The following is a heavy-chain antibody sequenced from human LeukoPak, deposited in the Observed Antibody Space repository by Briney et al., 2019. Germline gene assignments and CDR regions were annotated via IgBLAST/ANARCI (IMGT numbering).Heavy chain of an antibody. CDR2: INHSGST. CDR1: GGSFSGYY. J-gene: IGHJ4*02. D-gene: IGHD3-9*01. V-gene: IGHV4-34*01. Sequence: SETLTLTCAVYGGSFSGYYWSWIRQPPGKGLEWIGEINHSGSTNYNPSLKSRVTILVDTSKNQFSLKLTSVTAADTPVYYCASRNDILTGYVFDFWGQGTLVTVSS. CDR3: ASRNDILTGYVFDF.